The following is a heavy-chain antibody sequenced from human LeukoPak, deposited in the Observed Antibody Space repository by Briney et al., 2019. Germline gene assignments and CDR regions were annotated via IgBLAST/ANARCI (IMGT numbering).Heavy chain of an antibody. Sequence: ASVKVSCKASGYTFTSYGISWVRQAPGQGLEWMGWISAYNGNTNYAQKLQGRVTMTTDTSTSTAYMELRSLRSDDTAVYYCAREMSYCSSTSCRYFDYWGQGTLVTVSS. CDR3: AREMSYCSSTSCRYFDY. D-gene: IGHD2-2*01. CDR2: ISAYNGNT. J-gene: IGHJ4*02. V-gene: IGHV1-18*01. CDR1: GYTFTSYG.